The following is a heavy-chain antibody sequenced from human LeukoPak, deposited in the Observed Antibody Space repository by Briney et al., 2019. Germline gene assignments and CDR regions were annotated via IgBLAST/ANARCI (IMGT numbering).Heavy chain of an antibody. CDR2: IIPIFGTA. CDR1: GGTFSSYA. CDR3: AREGLGYCSSTSCYFAFDI. V-gene: IGHV1-69*13. Sequence: GASVKVSCKASGGTFSSYAISWARQAPGQGLEWMGGIIPIFGTANYAQKFQGRVTITADESTSTAYMELSSLRSEDTAVYYCAREGLGYCSSTSCYFAFDIWGQGTMVTVSS. J-gene: IGHJ3*02. D-gene: IGHD2-2*01.